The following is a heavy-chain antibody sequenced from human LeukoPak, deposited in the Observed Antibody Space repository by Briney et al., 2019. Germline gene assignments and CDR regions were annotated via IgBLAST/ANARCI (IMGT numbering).Heavy chain of an antibody. J-gene: IGHJ4*02. CDR1: GGSISSSSYY. Sequence: PSETLSLTCTVSGGSISSSSYYWGWIRQPPGKGLEWIGSIYYSGSTYYNPSLQSRVIISVDTSKNQFSLRLSSVTAADTAAYYCARHRNAYSDYWGQGILVTVSS. V-gene: IGHV4-39*01. D-gene: IGHD1-14*01. CDR2: IYYSGST. CDR3: ARHRNAYSDY.